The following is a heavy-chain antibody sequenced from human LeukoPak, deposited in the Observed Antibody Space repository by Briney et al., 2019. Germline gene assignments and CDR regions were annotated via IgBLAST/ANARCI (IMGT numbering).Heavy chain of an antibody. V-gene: IGHV3-23*01. D-gene: IGHD4-17*01. CDR1: GFTVSSNY. CDR2: ISGSGGST. J-gene: IGHJ4*02. CDR3: ATSLLRDYGDYEGYFDY. Sequence: GGSLRLSCAASGFTVSSNYMSWVRQAPGKGLEWVSAISGSGGSTYYADSVKGRFTISRDNSKNTLYLQMNSLRAEDTAVYYCATSLLRDYGDYEGYFDYWGQGTLVTVSS.